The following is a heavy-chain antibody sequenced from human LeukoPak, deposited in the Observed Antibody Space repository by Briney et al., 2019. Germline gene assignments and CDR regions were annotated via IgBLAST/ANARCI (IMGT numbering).Heavy chain of an antibody. CDR2: ISGSGGST. CDR1: GFTFSSYA. D-gene: IGHD6-19*01. CDR3: AKYSSGWYSSFDP. Sequence: GGALRLSCAASGFTFSSYAMSWVRQAPGKGLEWVSAISGSGGSTYYADSVKGRFTISGDNSKNTLYLQMNSLRAEDTAVYYCAKYSSGWYSSFDPWGQGTLVTVSS. J-gene: IGHJ5*02. V-gene: IGHV3-23*01.